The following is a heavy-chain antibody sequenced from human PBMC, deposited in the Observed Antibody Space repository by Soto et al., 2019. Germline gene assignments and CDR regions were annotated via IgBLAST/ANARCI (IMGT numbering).Heavy chain of an antibody. D-gene: IGHD3-10*01. CDR2: IYHTGST. CDR1: DDSISSCGYS. CDR3: ARAGAITHPFDH. J-gene: IGHJ4*02. Sequence: SETLSLTCAVSDDSISSCGYSWNWIRQPPGKGLEWIASIYHTGSTYYNPSLKSRVTISLDRSKNQFSLNLISVTAADTAVYYCARAGAITHPFDHCGRGTLVTVSS. V-gene: IGHV4-30-2*01.